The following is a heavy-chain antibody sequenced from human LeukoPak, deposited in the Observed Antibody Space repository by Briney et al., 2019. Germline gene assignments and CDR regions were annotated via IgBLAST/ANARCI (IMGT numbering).Heavy chain of an antibody. J-gene: IGHJ6*02. Sequence: ASVKVSCKVSGYTLTELSMHWVRQAPGKGLEWMGGFDPEDGETIYAQKFQGRVTMTEDTSTDTACMELSSLRSEDTAVYYCATTRAYSNYRYYYYGMDVWGQGTTVTVSS. V-gene: IGHV1-24*01. CDR1: GYTLTELS. D-gene: IGHD4-11*01. CDR2: FDPEDGET. CDR3: ATTRAYSNYRYYYYGMDV.